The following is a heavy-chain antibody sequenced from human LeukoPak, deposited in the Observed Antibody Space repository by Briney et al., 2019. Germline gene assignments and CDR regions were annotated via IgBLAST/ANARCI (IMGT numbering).Heavy chain of an antibody. J-gene: IGHJ3*02. CDR3: TTDDYYDSSGSHEAFDI. CDR2: IKSKTDGGTT. V-gene: IGHV3-15*01. D-gene: IGHD3-22*01. Sequence: GGSLRLSCAASGFNFSSYAMSWVRQAPGRGLEWVGRIKSKTDGGTTDYAAPVKGRFTISRDDSKNTLYLQMNSLKTEDTGIYYCTTDDYYDSSGSHEAFDIWGQGTMVTVSS. CDR1: GFNFSSYA.